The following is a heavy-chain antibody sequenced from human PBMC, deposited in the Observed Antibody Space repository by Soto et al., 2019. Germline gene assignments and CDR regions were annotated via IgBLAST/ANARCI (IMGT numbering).Heavy chain of an antibody. V-gene: IGHV3-23*01. CDR1: GFTFSTYA. Sequence: VQLLESGGGLVQPGGSLRLSCAASGFTFSTYAMTWVRQAPGKGLEWVSFISGSGGTTYYADSVKGRFTISRDNSKNTLYLQMNSLRGEDTAVYYCAKGFWVVAGTRYFDYWGQGTLVTVSS. J-gene: IGHJ4*02. CDR2: ISGSGGTT. D-gene: IGHD6-19*01. CDR3: AKGFWVVAGTRYFDY.